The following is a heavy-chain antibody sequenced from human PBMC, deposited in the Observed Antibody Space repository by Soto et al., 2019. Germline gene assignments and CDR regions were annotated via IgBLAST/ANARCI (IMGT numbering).Heavy chain of an antibody. CDR1: GGSISSGGYY. CDR2: IYYSGST. D-gene: IGHD3-10*01. V-gene: IGHV4-31*03. Sequence: PLETLSLTCTVSGGSISSGGYYWSWIRQHPGKGLEWIGYIYYSGSTYYNPSLKSRVTISVDTSKNQFSLKLSSVTAADTAVYYCARAGRMVRGVPYGMDVWGQGTTVTVSS. CDR3: ARAGRMVRGVPYGMDV. J-gene: IGHJ6*02.